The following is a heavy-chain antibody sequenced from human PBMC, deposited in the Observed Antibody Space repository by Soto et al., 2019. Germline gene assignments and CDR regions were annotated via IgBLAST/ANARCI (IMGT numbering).Heavy chain of an antibody. Sequence: QVPLVESGGGVAQPGTSLRLSCAASGSIFRGYGMHWVRQAPGKGLEWVAIIRFDGSNEHYADSVKGRFTISRDNSKNMLYMEMNSRRVEDTALYFCARDGIGGTVFRGYLDYWGQGTLVTVSS. D-gene: IGHD1-1*01. CDR2: IRFDGSNE. CDR1: GSIFRGYG. V-gene: IGHV3-33*01. J-gene: IGHJ4*02. CDR3: ARDGIGGTVFRGYLDY.